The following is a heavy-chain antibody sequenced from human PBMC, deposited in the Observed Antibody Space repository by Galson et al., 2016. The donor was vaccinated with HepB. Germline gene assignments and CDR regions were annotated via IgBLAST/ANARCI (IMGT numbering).Heavy chain of an antibody. J-gene: IGHJ6*02. CDR1: GFTFSSYA. CDR3: AKNIAVVGTGSYGMDV. V-gene: IGHV3-23*01. Sequence: SLRLSCAASGFTFSSYAMSWVRQAPGKGLEWVSVISGSGGSTYYADSVKGRFIISRDNSKNTLYLQMNSLRGEDTAVYYCAKNIAVVGTGSYGMDVWGQGTTVTVSS. D-gene: IGHD6-13*01. CDR2: ISGSGGST.